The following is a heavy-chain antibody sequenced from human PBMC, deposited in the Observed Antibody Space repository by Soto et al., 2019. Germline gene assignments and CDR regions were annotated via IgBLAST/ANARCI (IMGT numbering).Heavy chain of an antibody. CDR2: IYHSGST. CDR3: ASATYYYDSSGYPGASDI. J-gene: IGHJ3*02. Sequence: PSETLSLTCAVSGHSISSGYYWGWIRQPPGKGLEWIGSIYHSGSTYYNPSLKSRVTISVDTSKTQFSLKLSSVTAADTAVYYCASATYYYDSSGYPGASDIWGQGTMVTVSS. D-gene: IGHD3-22*01. V-gene: IGHV4-38-2*01. CDR1: GHSISSGYY.